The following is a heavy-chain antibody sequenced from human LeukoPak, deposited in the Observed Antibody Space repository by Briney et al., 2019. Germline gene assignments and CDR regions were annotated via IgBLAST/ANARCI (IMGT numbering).Heavy chain of an antibody. Sequence: SETLSLTCAVYGGSFSGYYWSWIRQPPGKGLEWIGEINHSGSTNYNPSLKSRVTISVDTSKNQFSLKLSSVTAADTAVYYCARRGKWLRLIDYWGQGTLVTVSS. CDR3: ARRGKWLRLIDY. V-gene: IGHV4-34*01. CDR2: INHSGST. J-gene: IGHJ4*02. D-gene: IGHD5-12*01. CDR1: GGSFSGYY.